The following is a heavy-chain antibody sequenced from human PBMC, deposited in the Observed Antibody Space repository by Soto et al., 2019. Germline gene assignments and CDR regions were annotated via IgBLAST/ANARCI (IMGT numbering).Heavy chain of an antibody. V-gene: IGHV5-10-1*01. Sequence: PGESLKISCKASGYIFTNYWINWVRQTPGKGLEWVGRIDPGDSETTYSPSLQGHVTISTDNSISTAFLQWSSLQASDSGIYYCVRRIYAGNRHFDYWGQGTVVTVSS. CDR2: IDPGDSET. CDR1: GYIFTNYW. D-gene: IGHD6-13*01. CDR3: VRRIYAGNRHFDY. J-gene: IGHJ4*02.